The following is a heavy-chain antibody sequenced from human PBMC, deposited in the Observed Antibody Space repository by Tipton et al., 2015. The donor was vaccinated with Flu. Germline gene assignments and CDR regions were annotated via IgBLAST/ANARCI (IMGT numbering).Heavy chain of an antibody. CDR3: ARLLWFGELIWYFDL. J-gene: IGHJ2*01. V-gene: IGHV4-31*02. Sequence: LRLSCTVSGGSISSGGYYWSWIRQHPGKGLEWIGYIYYSGSTYYNPSLKSRVTISVDTSKNQFSLKLSSVTAADTAVYYCARLLWFGELIWYFDLWGRGTLVTVSS. CDR1: GGSISSGGYY. CDR2: IYYSGST. D-gene: IGHD3-10*01.